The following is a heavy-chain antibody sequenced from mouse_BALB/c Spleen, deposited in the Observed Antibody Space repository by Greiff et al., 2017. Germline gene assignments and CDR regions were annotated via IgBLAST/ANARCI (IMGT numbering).Heavy chain of an antibody. CDR3: AREEDSSGPDYAMDY. V-gene: IGHV1-18*01. Sequence: EVQLQQSGPQLVRPGASVKISCKASGYSFTSYWMHWVKQSHGKSLEWIGDINPNNGGTIYNQKFKGKATLTVDKSSSTAYMELRSLTSEDTAVYYCAREEDSSGPDYAMDYWGQGTSVTVSS. CDR2: INPNNGGT. J-gene: IGHJ4*01. D-gene: IGHD3-2*01. CDR1: GYSFTSYW.